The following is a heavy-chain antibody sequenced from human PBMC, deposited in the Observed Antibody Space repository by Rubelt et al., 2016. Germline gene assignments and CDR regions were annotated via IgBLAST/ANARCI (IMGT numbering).Heavy chain of an antibody. J-gene: IGHJ4*02. Sequence: QVQLQQWGAGLLKPSETLSLTCAVYGGSFSGYYWSWIRQPPGKGLEWIGEINHSGSTNYNPSLKSRVTISVDTSKNQFSLKLSSVTAADTAVYYCARGGMGGSTGYFDYWGQGTLVTVSS. V-gene: IGHV4-34*01. CDR3: ARGGMGGSTGYFDY. CDR1: GGSFSGYY. D-gene: IGHD1-26*01. CDR2: INHSGST.